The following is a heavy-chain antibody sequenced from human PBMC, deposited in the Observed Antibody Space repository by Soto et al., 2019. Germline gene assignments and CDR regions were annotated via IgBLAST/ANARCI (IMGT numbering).Heavy chain of an antibody. D-gene: IGHD3-3*01. CDR2: ISAYNGNT. Sequence: GASVKVSCKASGYTFASYGISWVRQAPGQGLEWMGWISAYNGNTNYAQKLQGRVTMTTDTSTSTAYMELRSLRSDDTAVYYCAIAPITIFGVVNWFDPWGRGSLDTGSS. CDR3: AIAPITIFGVVNWFDP. J-gene: IGHJ5*02. CDR1: GYTFASYG. V-gene: IGHV1-18*01.